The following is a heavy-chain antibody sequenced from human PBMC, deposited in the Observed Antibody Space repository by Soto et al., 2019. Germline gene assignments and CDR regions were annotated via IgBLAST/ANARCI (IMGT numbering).Heavy chain of an antibody. J-gene: IGHJ4*02. V-gene: IGHV1-69*01. D-gene: IGHD6-19*01. Sequence: QVQLVQSGAEVKKPGSSVKVSCKASGGTLSSYAISWVRQAPGQGLEWMGGILPIFGTANYAQKLQGRVTITADESTSPAYMELSSLRSEDTAVYYCARGGMAGTREFHYWGQGTLVTVSS. CDR2: ILPIFGTA. CDR3: ARGGMAGTREFHY. CDR1: GGTLSSYA.